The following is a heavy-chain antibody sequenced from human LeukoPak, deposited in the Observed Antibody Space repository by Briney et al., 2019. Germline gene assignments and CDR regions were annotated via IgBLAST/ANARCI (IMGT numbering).Heavy chain of an antibody. CDR3: AFSRYYLQGSYYYMDV. Sequence: GASVKASCKASGYTFTSYGISWVRQAPGQGLEWMGWISAYNGNTNYAQKLQGRVTMTTDTSTSTAYMELRSLRSDDTAVYYCAFSRYYLQGSYYYMDVWGKGTTVTVSS. V-gene: IGHV1-18*01. J-gene: IGHJ6*03. CDR2: ISAYNGNT. CDR1: GYTFTSYG. D-gene: IGHD2/OR15-2a*01.